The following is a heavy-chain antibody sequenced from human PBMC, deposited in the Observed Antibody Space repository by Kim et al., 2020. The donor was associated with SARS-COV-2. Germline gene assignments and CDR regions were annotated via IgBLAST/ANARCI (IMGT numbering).Heavy chain of an antibody. V-gene: IGHV3-21*01. D-gene: IGHD3-9*01. CDR3: ARDQSKAKYYDILTGYYGGGMDV. Sequence: GGSLRLSCAASGFTFSSYSMNWVRQAPGKGLEWVSSISSSSSYIYYADSVKGRFTISRDNAKNSLYLQMNSLRAEDTAVYYCARDQSKAKYYDILTGYYGGGMDVWGQGTTVTVSS. CDR1: GFTFSSYS. J-gene: IGHJ6*02. CDR2: ISSSSSYI.